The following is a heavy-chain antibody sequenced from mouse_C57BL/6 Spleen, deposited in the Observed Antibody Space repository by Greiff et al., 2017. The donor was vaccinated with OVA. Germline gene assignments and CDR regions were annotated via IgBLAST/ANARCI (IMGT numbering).Heavy chain of an antibody. CDR3: ARLGGRDFDY. J-gene: IGHJ2*01. V-gene: IGHV5-6*01. Sequence: EVQLVESGGDLVKPGGSLKLSCAASGFTFSSYGMSWVRPTPDKRLEWVATISSGGSYTYYPDSVKGRFTISRDNAKNTLYLQMSSLKSEDTAMYYCARLGGRDFDYWGQGTTLTVSS. D-gene: IGHD3-3*01. CDR2: ISSGGSYT. CDR1: GFTFSSYG.